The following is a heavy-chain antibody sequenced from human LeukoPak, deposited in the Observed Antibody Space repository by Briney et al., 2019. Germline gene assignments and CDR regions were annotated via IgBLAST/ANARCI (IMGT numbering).Heavy chain of an antibody. V-gene: IGHV3-23*01. CDR1: GFTFSSYA. CDR3: AKAPVYYDSSGYYFDY. Sequence: GASLRLSCAASGFTFSSYAMSWVRQAPGKGLEWVSAISGSGGSTYYADSVKGRFTISRDNSKNTLYLQMNSLRAEDTAVYYCAKAPVYYDSSGYYFDYWGQGTLVTVSS. CDR2: ISGSGGST. D-gene: IGHD3-22*01. J-gene: IGHJ4*02.